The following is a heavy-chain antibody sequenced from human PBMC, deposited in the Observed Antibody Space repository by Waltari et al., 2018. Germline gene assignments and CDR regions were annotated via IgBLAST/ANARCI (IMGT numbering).Heavy chain of an antibody. CDR3: ARDLWRFSSGTRGTAFDI. V-gene: IGHV4-38-2*02. CDR2: IYHSGST. J-gene: IGHJ3*02. CDR1: GYSIGSVYY. Sequence: QVQLQESGPGLLKPSATLSLTCTVSGYSIGSVYYWGWIRQPPGKGLEWIGSIYHSGSTYYNPSLKSRVTISVDTSKNQFSLKLSSVTAADTAVYYCARDLWRFSSGTRGTAFDIWGQGTMVTVSS. D-gene: IGHD3-3*01.